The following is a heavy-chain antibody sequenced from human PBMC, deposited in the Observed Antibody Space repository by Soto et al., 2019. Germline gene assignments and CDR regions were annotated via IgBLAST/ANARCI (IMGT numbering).Heavy chain of an antibody. CDR1: GYTFTSYG. CDR3: ARRYDSSGYSPIDY. CDR2: ISAYNGNT. J-gene: IGHJ4*02. V-gene: IGHV1-18*01. D-gene: IGHD3-22*01. Sequence: ASVKVSCKASGYTFTSYGISWVRQAPGQGLEWMGWISAYNGNTNYAQKLQGRVTMTTDTSTSTAYMELRSLRSDDTAVYYCARRYDSSGYSPIDYWGQGTLVTVSS.